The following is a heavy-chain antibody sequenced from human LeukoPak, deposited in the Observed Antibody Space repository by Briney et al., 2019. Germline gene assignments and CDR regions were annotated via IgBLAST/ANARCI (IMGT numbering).Heavy chain of an antibody. D-gene: IGHD3-16*02. J-gene: IGHJ4*02. V-gene: IGHV3-11*01. CDR3: ARTMITFGGVIVPMGFDY. Sequence: AGGSLRLSCAASGFTFSDYYMSWIRQAPGKGLEWVSYVSISGGTIYYADSVKGRFTISRDNAKNSLYLQMNSLRAEDTAVYYCARTMITFGGVIVPMGFDYWGQGTLVTVSS. CDR1: GFTFSDYY. CDR2: VSISGGTI.